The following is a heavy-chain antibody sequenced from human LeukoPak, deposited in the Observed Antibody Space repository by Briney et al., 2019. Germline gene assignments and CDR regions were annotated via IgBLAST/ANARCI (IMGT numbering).Heavy chain of an antibody. D-gene: IGHD3-10*01. CDR2: IKSKTDGGTT. Sequence: PGGSLRLSCAASGFTFSNAGMSRVRQAPGKGLEWVGRIKSKTDGGTTDYAAPVKGRFTISRDDSKNTLYLQMNSLKTEDTAVYYCTTDIILLWFGELLKDIDYWGQGTLVTVSS. J-gene: IGHJ4*02. CDR3: TTDIILLWFGELLKDIDY. CDR1: GFTFSNAG. V-gene: IGHV3-15*01.